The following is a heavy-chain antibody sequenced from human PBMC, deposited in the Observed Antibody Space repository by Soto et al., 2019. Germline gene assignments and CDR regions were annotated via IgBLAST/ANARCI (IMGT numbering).Heavy chain of an antibody. Sequence: VPWAAGEGRFSFYGVHWMLQKQGKGLVWVALISYDGSIKYTEEYVEGRFSISRDNSKNKLYLDMNSLRSEDTAVYFCALGGDFSLLELAYNWFGLWGQGTLVT. CDR1: EGRFSFYG. J-gene: IGHJ1*01. V-gene: IGHV3-30*01. CDR2: ISYDGSIK. CDR3: ALGGDFSLLELAYNWFGL. D-gene: IGHD3-10*01.